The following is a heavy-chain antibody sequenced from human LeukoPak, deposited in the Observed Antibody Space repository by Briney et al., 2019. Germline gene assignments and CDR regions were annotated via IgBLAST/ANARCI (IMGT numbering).Heavy chain of an antibody. Sequence: SETLSLTCTVSGGSISSSSYYWGWIRQPPGKGLEWIGSIYYSGSTYYNPSLKSRVTISVDTSKNQFSLKLSSVTAADTAVYYCAREGDGDYFDYRGQGTLVTVSS. D-gene: IGHD2-21*01. CDR1: GGSISSSSYY. V-gene: IGHV4-39*07. CDR3: AREGDGDYFDY. CDR2: IYYSGST. J-gene: IGHJ4*02.